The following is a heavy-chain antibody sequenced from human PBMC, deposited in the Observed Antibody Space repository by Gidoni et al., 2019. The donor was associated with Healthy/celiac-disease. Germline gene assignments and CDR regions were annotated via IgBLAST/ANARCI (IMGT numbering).Heavy chain of an antibody. CDR3: AREVDTAMDFDY. CDR1: GGSISSGSYY. D-gene: IGHD5-18*01. CDR2: IYTSGST. Sequence: QVQLQESGPGLVKPSQTLSLTCTVSGGSISSGSYYWSWIRQPAGKGLEWIGRIYTSGSTNYNPSLKSRVTISVDTSKNQFSLKLSSVTAADTAVYYCAREVDTAMDFDYWGQGTLVTVSS. V-gene: IGHV4-61*02. J-gene: IGHJ4*02.